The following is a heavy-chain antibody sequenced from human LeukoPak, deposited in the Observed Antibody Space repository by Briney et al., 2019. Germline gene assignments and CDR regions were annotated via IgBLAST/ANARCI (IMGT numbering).Heavy chain of an antibody. CDR3: ARFNDFGDFDY. CDR2: IWYDGSNK. CDR1: GFTFSSYG. Sequence: PGRSLRLSCAASGFTFSSYGMHWVRQAPGKGLEWVAVIWYDGSNKYYADSVKGRFTISRDNSKNTLYLQMNSLRAEDTAVYYCARFNDFGDFDYWGQGTLVTVSS. J-gene: IGHJ4*02. D-gene: IGHD3-3*01. V-gene: IGHV3-33*01.